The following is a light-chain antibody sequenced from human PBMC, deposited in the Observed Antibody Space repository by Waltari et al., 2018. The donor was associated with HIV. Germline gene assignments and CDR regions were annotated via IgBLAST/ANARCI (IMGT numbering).Light chain of an antibody. CDR3: QVWDDIIGPYVV. Sequence: YVLTQPPSVSVAPGAAARISCGGNNIADKTVNWYQQKPGQAPVLVIYYNDDRPSGSPERFSGSNSQNTATLTISRVEAGDEADYYCQVWDDIIGPYVVFGGGTKLTVL. CDR2: YND. CDR1: NIADKT. J-gene: IGLJ3*02. V-gene: IGLV3-21*04.